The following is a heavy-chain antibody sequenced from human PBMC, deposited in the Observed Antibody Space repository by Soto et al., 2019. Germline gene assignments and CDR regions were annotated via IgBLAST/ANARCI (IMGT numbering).Heavy chain of an antibody. CDR1: GFTFSSYA. V-gene: IGHV3-30*04. J-gene: IGHJ4*02. CDR3: RAGETGQPLPH. CDR2: ISYDGSNK. D-gene: IGHD1-1*01. Sequence: GGSLRLSCAASGFTFSSYAMPWFRQAPGKGLEWVAVISYDGSNKYYADSVKGRFTISRDNSKNTIYLQMSSLRAEDTAVYYCRAGETGQPLPHWGQGALVTVSS.